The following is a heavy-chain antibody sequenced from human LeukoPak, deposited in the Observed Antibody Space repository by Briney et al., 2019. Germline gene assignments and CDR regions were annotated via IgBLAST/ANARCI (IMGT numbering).Heavy chain of an antibody. CDR1: GFTFSSYA. J-gene: IGHJ4*02. CDR3: AREYYVWGSYRYTWFDY. D-gene: IGHD3-16*02. CDR2: ISVSGGST. V-gene: IGHV3-23*01. Sequence: GGALRLSLSAAGFTFSSYALSWVRQAPGKGLGGVSAISVSGGSTYYADSVKGRFTISRNNSKNTLYLQMNNLRAEDTAVYYCAREYYVWGSYRYTWFDYWGQGTLVTVSS.